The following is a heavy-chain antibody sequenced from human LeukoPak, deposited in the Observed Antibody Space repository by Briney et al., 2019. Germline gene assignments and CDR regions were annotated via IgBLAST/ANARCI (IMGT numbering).Heavy chain of an antibody. CDR1: GFTFSNYA. CDR3: ARVGIYGDYGRYFDY. D-gene: IGHD4-17*01. CDR2: INWNGGSI. J-gene: IGHJ4*02. V-gene: IGHV3-20*04. Sequence: PGGSLRLSCAASGFTFSNYAMSWVRQAPGKGLEWVSGINWNGGSIGYAHSVKGRFTISRDNAKNSLYLQMNSLRAEDTALYYCARVGIYGDYGRYFDYWGQGTLVTVSS.